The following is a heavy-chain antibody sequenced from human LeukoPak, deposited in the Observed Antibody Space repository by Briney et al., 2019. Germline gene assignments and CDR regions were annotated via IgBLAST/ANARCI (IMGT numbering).Heavy chain of an antibody. CDR3: ANTPLWFGELPLLDY. CDR1: GFTFSSYA. Sequence: GGSLRLSCAASGFTFSSYAMSWVRQAPGKGLEWVSAISGSGGSTYYADSVKGRFTISRDNSKNTLYLQMNSLRAEDTAVYYCANTPLWFGELPLLDYWGQGTLVTVPS. CDR2: ISGSGGST. D-gene: IGHD3-10*01. V-gene: IGHV3-23*01. J-gene: IGHJ4*02.